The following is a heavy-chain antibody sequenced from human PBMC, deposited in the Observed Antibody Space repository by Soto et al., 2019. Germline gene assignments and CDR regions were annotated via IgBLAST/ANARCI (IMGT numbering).Heavy chain of an antibody. J-gene: IGHJ6*02. CDR1: GGTFSSYA. V-gene: IGHV1-69*01. Sequence: QVQLVQSGAEVKKPGSSVKVSCKASGGTFSSYAISWVRQAPGQGLEWMGGIIPIFGTANYAQKFQGRGTITADESTSTAYMELSSLSSEDTAVYYCAREIHDRSGAEGEGYYYGMDVWGQGTTVTVSS. CDR2: IIPIFGTA. CDR3: AREIHDRSGAEGEGYYYGMDV. D-gene: IGHD3-22*01.